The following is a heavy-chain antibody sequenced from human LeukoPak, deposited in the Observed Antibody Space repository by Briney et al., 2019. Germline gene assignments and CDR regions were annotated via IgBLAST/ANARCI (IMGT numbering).Heavy chain of an antibody. CDR3: ARGLSYSSSWNWFDP. V-gene: IGHV3-21*01. Sequence: PGGSLRLSCAASGFTFSSYSMNWVRQAPGKGLEWVSSISSSSSYIYYADSVKGRFTISRDNAKNSLYLQMNSLRAEDTAVYYCARGLSYSSSWNWFDPWGQGTLVTVSS. CDR1: GFTFSSYS. D-gene: IGHD6-13*01. J-gene: IGHJ5*02. CDR2: ISSSSSYI.